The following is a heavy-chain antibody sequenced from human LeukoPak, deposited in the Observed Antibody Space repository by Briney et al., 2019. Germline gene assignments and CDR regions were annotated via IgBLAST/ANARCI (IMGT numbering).Heavy chain of an antibody. J-gene: IGHJ5*02. CDR3: ARGFDP. CDR1: GFTFSSYG. CDR2: IWYDGSNK. Sequence: GKSLRLSCAASGFTFSSYGMHWVRQAPGKGLEWVAVIWYDGSNKYYVDPVKGRFTISGDNSKNTLYLQMNSLRAEDTAVYYCARGFDPWGQGTLVTVSS. V-gene: IGHV3-33*01.